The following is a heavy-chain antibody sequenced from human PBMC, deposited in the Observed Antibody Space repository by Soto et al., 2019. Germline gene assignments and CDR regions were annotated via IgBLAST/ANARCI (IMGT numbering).Heavy chain of an antibody. V-gene: IGHV1-18*01. CDR2: ISAYNGNT. CDR1: GYTFTSYG. D-gene: IGHD6-6*01. J-gene: IGHJ3*02. CDR3: ASSVPTKGDAFET. Sequence: GASVKVSCKASGYTFTSYGISWVRQAPGQGLEWMGWISAYNGNTNYAQKLQGRVTMTTDTSTSTAYMELRSLRSDGTAVYYCASSVPTKGDAFETWGQGTMVTVSS.